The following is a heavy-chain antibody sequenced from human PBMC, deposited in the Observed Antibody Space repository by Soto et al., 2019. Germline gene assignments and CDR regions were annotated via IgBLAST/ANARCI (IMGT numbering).Heavy chain of an antibody. CDR2: MNPNSGNT. V-gene: IGHV1-8*01. Sequence: QVQLVQSGAEVKKPGASVKVSCKASGYTFTSYDINWVRQATGQGLEWMGWMNPNSGNTGYAQKFQGRVTMTRNTSISTAYMELSSLRSEDTAVYYCARVITLYDFWSGYYTGPNWFDPWGQGTLVTVSS. CDR1: GYTFTSYD. CDR3: ARVITLYDFWSGYYTGPNWFDP. D-gene: IGHD3-3*01. J-gene: IGHJ5*02.